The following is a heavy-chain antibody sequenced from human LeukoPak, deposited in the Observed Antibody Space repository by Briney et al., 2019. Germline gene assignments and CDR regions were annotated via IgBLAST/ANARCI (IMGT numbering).Heavy chain of an antibody. CDR3: AKGIVPPGGGGDAFDI. CDR1: GYTFTGYY. J-gene: IGHJ3*02. V-gene: IGHV1-2*02. D-gene: IGHD2-8*02. CDR2: INPNSGGT. Sequence: GASVKVPCTASGYTFTGYYMHWVRQAPGQGLEWMGWINPNSGGTNYAQKFQGRVTMTRDTSISTAYMELSRLRSDDTAVYYCAKGIVPPGGGGDAFDIWGQGTMVTVSS.